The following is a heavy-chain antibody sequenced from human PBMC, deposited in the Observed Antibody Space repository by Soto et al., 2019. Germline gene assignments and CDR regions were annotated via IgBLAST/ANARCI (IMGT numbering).Heavy chain of an antibody. J-gene: IGHJ4*02. V-gene: IGHV1-69*06. CDR3: ARDNYDSSGRFDY. Sequence: VCCQASGGTFGSYASIWVRHAPGQGLEWMGGIIPIFGTANYAQKFQGRVTITADKSTSTAYMELSSLRSEDTAVYYCARDNYDSSGRFDYWGQGTLVTVSS. D-gene: IGHD3-22*01. CDR1: GGTFGSYA. CDR2: IIPIFGTA.